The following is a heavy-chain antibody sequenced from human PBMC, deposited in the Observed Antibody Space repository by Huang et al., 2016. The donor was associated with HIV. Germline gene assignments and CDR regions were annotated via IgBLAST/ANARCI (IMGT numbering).Heavy chain of an antibody. CDR3: ARSGFPQLNSFDV. Sequence: QVTFRESGPALVKPTQPLRLTCTFSGLSLSASGVCVNWIRQSPGKAPGWLARIDWDNDKYYTASLKTRLTIAKDISKNQVVLTMTNMDPADTATYYCARSGFPQLNSFDVWGQGTMVTVSS. D-gene: IGHD3-22*01. CDR1: GLSLSASGVC. V-gene: IGHV2-70*13. CDR2: IDWDNDK. J-gene: IGHJ3*01.